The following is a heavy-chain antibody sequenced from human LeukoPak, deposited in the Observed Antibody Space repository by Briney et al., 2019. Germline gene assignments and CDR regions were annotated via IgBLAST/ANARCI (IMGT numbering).Heavy chain of an antibody. J-gene: IGHJ6*02. D-gene: IGHD3-10*01. CDR2: INQDGSDK. CDR1: GFSLSNYW. Sequence: GGSLRLSCAASGFSLSNYWMSWVRQAPGKGLEWVANINQDGSDKYYVDSVMGRFTISKDSAKNSVYLQMNSLRPEDTAIYYCAWYGVTHGLDVWGQGTTVTVSS. CDR3: AWYGVTHGLDV. V-gene: IGHV3-7*01.